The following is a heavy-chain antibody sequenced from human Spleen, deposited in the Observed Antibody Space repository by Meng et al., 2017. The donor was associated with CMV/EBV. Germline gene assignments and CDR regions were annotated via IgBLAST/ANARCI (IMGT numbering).Heavy chain of an antibody. Sequence: GESLKISCAASGFTFSSYEMNWVRQAPGKGLEWVSFISASGETIYDTDSVKGRFSISRDNAKNSLYLQMNSLRAEDTAVYYCTRNWRRNSGMDVWAKGPRSPSP. CDR3: TRNWRRNSGMDV. CDR1: GFTFSSYE. CDR2: ISASGETI. J-gene: IGHJ6*02. V-gene: IGHV3-48*03.